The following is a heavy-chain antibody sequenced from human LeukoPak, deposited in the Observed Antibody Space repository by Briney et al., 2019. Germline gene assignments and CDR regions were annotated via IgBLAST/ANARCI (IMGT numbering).Heavy chain of an antibody. CDR2: IYTSGST. Sequence: SQTLSLTCTVSGGSISSGSYYWSWIRQPAGKGLEWIGRIYTSGSTNYNPSLKSRVTISVDTSKNQFSLKLSSVTAADTAVYYCARESHSSGSYGWFDPRGQGTLVTVSS. CDR1: GGSISSGSYY. J-gene: IGHJ5*02. CDR3: ARESHSSGSYGWFDP. V-gene: IGHV4-61*02. D-gene: IGHD1-26*01.